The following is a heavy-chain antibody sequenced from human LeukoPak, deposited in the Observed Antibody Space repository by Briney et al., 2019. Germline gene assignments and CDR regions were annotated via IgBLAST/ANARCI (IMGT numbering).Heavy chain of an antibody. Sequence: GGSLRLSCAASGFTFSSYGMHWVRQAPGKGLEWVAVIWYDGSNKYYADSVKGRFTISRDNSKNTLYLQMNSLRAEDTAVYYCAREPRYRSTLVGDYWGQGTLVTVSS. V-gene: IGHV3-33*08. D-gene: IGHD6-13*01. CDR3: AREPRYRSTLVGDY. CDR2: IWYDGSNK. CDR1: GFTFSSYG. J-gene: IGHJ4*02.